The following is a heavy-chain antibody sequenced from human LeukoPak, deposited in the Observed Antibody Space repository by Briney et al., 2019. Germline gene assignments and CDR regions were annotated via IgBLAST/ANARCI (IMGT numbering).Heavy chain of an antibody. CDR2: ISAYNGNT. D-gene: IGHD3-22*01. J-gene: IGHJ4*02. Sequence: ASVKVSCKASGYTFTSYGISRVRQAPGQGLEWMGWISAYNGNTNYAQKLQGRVTMTTDTSTSTAYMEPRSLRSDDTAVYYCARVEPDYYDSSGYTYYFDYWGQGTLVTVSS. CDR1: GYTFTSYG. CDR3: ARVEPDYYDSSGYTYYFDY. V-gene: IGHV1-18*01.